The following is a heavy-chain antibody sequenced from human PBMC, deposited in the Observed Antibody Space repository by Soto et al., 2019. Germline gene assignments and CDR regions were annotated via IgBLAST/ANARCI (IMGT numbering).Heavy chain of an antibody. CDR3: AKDRAMEQFDY. J-gene: IGHJ4*01. D-gene: IGHD5-18*01. Sequence: GGSLRLSCAASGFTFSSYALSWVRQAAGKGLEWVSAISGSGGSTYYADSVKGRFTISRDNSKNTLYLQMNSLRAEDTAVYYCAKDRAMEQFDYWGQGTLVTVSS. V-gene: IGHV3-23*01. CDR1: GFTFSSYA. CDR2: ISGSGGST.